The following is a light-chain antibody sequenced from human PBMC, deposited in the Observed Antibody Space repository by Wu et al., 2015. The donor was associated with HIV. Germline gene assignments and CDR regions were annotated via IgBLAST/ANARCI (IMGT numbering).Light chain of an antibody. Sequence: DTLMTQSPSSLSASVGDRVIITCRSSEYIGTYLNWYQQRPGKPPKLLVYGASALPSGVSPRFRGSGSGTEFTLTVNSLQTEDLGIYYCQQSYTGPRTFGQGT. J-gene: IGKJ1*01. CDR2: GAS. CDR1: EYIGTY. V-gene: IGKV1-39*01. CDR3: QQSYTGPRT.